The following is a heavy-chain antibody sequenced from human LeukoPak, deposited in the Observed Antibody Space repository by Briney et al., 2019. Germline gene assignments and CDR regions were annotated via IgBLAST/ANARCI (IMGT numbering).Heavy chain of an antibody. D-gene: IGHD2-15*01. V-gene: IGHV3-53*01. J-gene: IGHJ3*01. CDR1: GFTVRSNY. Sequence: GGSLRLSCTASGFTVRSNYMSWVRHSPRKGLEWVSIMYSGGSTDYADSVKGRFIISRDHSKNTLYLQMNSLRAEDTAVYYCARDRYCSGGSCYGDAFDLWGQGTMVTVSS. CDR2: MYSGGST. CDR3: ARDRYCSGGSCYGDAFDL.